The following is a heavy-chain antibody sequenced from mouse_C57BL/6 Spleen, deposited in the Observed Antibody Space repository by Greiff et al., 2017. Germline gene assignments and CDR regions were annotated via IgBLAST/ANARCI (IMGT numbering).Heavy chain of an antibody. CDR2: IYPGDGDT. Sequence: QVQLQQSGPELVKPGASVKISCKASGYAFSSSWMNWVKQRPGKGLEWIGRIYPGDGDTNYNGKFKGKATLTADKSSSPAYMQLSSLTSEDSAVYFCARSLGYSNSWFAYWGQGTLVTVSA. CDR1: GYAFSSSW. V-gene: IGHV1-82*01. CDR3: ARSLGYSNSWFAY. D-gene: IGHD2-5*01. J-gene: IGHJ3*01.